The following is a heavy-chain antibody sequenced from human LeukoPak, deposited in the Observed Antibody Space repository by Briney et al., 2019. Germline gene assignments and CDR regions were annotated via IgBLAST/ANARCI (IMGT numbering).Heavy chain of an antibody. Sequence: GASVKVSCKASGYTFTSYGISWVRQAPGQGLECMGWISAYNGNTNYAQKLQGRVTMTTDTSTSTAYMELRSLRSDDTAVYYCARTDSVVIPTTDSYIDLWGRGTLVTVSS. CDR1: GYTFTSYG. D-gene: IGHD2-2*01. CDR2: ISAYNGNT. CDR3: ARTDSVVIPTTDSYIDL. V-gene: IGHV1-18*01. J-gene: IGHJ2*01.